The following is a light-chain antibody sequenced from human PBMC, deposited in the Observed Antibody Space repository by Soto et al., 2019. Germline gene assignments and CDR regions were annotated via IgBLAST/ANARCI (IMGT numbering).Light chain of an antibody. Sequence: QSVLTQPASVSGSPGQSITISCTGTSXDVGSYNLVSWYQHHPGKTPKLVIYEGSRRPSGVSNRFSASKSGNTASLTISGLQAEDEAEYYCCSYETSSTYVFGSGTKVTVL. CDR1: SXDVGSYNL. CDR2: EGS. V-gene: IGLV2-23*01. J-gene: IGLJ1*01. CDR3: CSYETSSTYV.